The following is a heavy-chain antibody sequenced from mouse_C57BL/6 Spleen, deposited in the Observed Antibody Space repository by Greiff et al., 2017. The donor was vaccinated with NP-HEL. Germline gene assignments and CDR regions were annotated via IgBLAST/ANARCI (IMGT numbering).Heavy chain of an antibody. CDR2: INPNNGGT. V-gene: IGHV1-22*01. D-gene: IGHD1-1*01. Sequence: VQLKQSGPELVKPGASVKMSCKASGYTFTDYNMHWVKQSHGKSLEWIGYINPNNGGTSYNQKFKGKATLTVNKSSSTAYMELRSLTSEDSAVYYCARDLGYYGSSYGYWGQGTTLTVSS. J-gene: IGHJ2*01. CDR3: ARDLGYYGSSYGY. CDR1: GYTFTDYN.